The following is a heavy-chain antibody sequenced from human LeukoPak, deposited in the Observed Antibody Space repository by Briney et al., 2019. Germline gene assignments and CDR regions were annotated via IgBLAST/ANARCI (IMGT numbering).Heavy chain of an antibody. Sequence: GLSLRLSCAASGFTFSNYDMHWVRQAPGKGLEWVAVISYEGNNEYYADSVKGRFTISRDNSKNTLYVQMNSLRAEDTAVYYCAKSVTSVTTASLDYWGQGTLVTVSS. CDR1: GFTFSNYD. CDR3: AKSVTSVTTASLDY. V-gene: IGHV3-30*18. J-gene: IGHJ4*02. CDR2: ISYEGNNE. D-gene: IGHD4-17*01.